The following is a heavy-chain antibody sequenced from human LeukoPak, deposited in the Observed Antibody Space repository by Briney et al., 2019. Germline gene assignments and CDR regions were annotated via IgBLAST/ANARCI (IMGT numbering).Heavy chain of an antibody. V-gene: IGHV3-74*01. J-gene: IGHJ6*03. CDR2: ISSDGSHT. D-gene: IGHD3-10*01. Sequence: HPGGSLRLSCAASEFTFSDYWMHWVRQAPGKGLVWVSRISSDGSHTNYADSVKGRFTISRDNAKNTLYLQMKSLRAEDTAVYYCAKDRGVLLWFGELSFGNHIDVWGIGTTVTVSS. CDR3: AKDRGVLLWFGELSFGNHIDV. CDR1: EFTFSDYW.